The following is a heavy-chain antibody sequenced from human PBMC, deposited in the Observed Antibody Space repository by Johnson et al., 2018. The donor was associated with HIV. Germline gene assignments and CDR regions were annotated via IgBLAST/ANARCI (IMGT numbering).Heavy chain of an antibody. CDR1: GFTVSSNY. CDR2: IRYDGSNK. J-gene: IGHJ3*02. CDR3: ASFVVVVAATGAFDI. D-gene: IGHD2-15*01. Sequence: QVQLVESGGGVVQPGGSLRLSCAASGFTVSSNYMSWVRQAPGKGLEWVAFIRYDGSNKYYADSVKGRFTISRDNSKNTLYLQMNSLRAEDTAVYYCASFVVVVAATGAFDIWGQGTMVTVSS. V-gene: IGHV3-30*02.